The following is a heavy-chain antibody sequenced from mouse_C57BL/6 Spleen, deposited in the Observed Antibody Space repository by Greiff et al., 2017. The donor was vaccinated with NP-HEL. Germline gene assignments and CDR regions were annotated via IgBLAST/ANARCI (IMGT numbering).Heavy chain of an antibody. CDR1: GFTFSDYY. V-gene: IGHV5-12*01. Sequence: EVKLMESGGGLVQPGGSLKLSCAASGFTFSDYYMYWVRQTPEKRLEWVAYISNGGGSTYYPDTVKGRPTISRDNAKYTLYLQMSRLKSEDTAMDYCARMTITTVGYLDYWGQGTTLTVSS. CDR3: ARMTITTVGYLDY. D-gene: IGHD1-1*01. CDR2: ISNGGGST. J-gene: IGHJ2*01.